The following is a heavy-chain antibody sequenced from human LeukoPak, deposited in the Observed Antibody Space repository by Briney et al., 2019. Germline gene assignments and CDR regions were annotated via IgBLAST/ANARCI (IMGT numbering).Heavy chain of an antibody. CDR2: IIPVFGTT. V-gene: IGHV1-69*05. Sequence: ASVKVSCKASGGTFSSYAVSWVRLTPGQGLEWLGGIIPVFGTTNYAQKFQAKVTMTTDKSTNTAYLEISSLTSDDTAVYYCARCSPGDSSNFYAVLQYWGQGTQVTVST. CDR3: ARCSPGDSSNFYAVLQY. CDR1: GGTFSSYA. D-gene: IGHD3-22*01. J-gene: IGHJ4*02.